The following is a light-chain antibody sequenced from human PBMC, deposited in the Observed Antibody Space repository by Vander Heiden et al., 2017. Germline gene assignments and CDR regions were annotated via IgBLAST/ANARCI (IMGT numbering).Light chain of an antibody. CDR3: AAWDDSLNGPV. J-gene: IGLJ2*01. Sequence: QSVPTQPPSASGTPGQRVTIACSGSSSNIGSKAVNWYQQLQGTAPKLLIYSHNQRPSGVPDRFSASKSGTSASLAISGLQSEDEADYYCAAWDDSLNGPVFGGGTKLTVL. CDR2: SHN. V-gene: IGLV1-44*01. CDR1: SSNIGSKA.